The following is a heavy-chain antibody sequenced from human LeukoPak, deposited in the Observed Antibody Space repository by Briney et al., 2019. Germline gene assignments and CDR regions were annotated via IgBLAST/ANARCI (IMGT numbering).Heavy chain of an antibody. CDR1: GFTFSSYC. D-gene: IGHD6-19*01. Sequence: GGSLRLSCAASGFTFSSYCMHWVRQAPGKGLEWVAGIWYDGSNKYYADSVKGRFTISRDNSKNTLYLQMNSLRAEDTAVYYCARETSSGWSKYWFDPWGQGTLVTVSS. V-gene: IGHV3-33*01. J-gene: IGHJ5*02. CDR2: IWYDGSNK. CDR3: ARETSSGWSKYWFDP.